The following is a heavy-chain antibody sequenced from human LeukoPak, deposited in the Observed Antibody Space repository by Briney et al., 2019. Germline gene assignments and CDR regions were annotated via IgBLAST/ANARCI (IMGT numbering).Heavy chain of an antibody. CDR1: GYTFTGYY. D-gene: IGHD3-16*01. Sequence: ASVKVSCKASGYTFTGYYLHWVRQAPGQGLEWTGWINPNSGGTNYAQKFQGRVTMTRDTSISTAYMELSSLRSDDTAVYYCARYCDVARCLPFDYWGQGSPDTVSS. J-gene: IGHJ4*02. CDR3: ARYCDVARCLPFDY. CDR2: INPNSGGT. V-gene: IGHV1-2*02.